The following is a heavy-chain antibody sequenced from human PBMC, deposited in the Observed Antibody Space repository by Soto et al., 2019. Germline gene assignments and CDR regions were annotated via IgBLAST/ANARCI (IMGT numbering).Heavy chain of an antibody. Sequence: PSETLSLTCTVSGGSISSGEYYWTWIRQPPGKGLEWIGYISYSGSTHYSPSLKSRVSITVDTSKNQFSLNLASVSAEDTAVYYCARDLVVPAAMGYYYYGMDVWGQGTTVTVSS. CDR3: ARDLVVPAAMGYYYYGMDV. D-gene: IGHD2-2*01. CDR1: GGSISSGEYY. J-gene: IGHJ6*02. V-gene: IGHV4-30-4*01. CDR2: ISYSGST.